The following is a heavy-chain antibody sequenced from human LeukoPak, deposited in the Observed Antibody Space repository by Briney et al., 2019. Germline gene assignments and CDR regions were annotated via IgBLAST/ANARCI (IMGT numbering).Heavy chain of an antibody. Sequence: PGGSLRLSCAASGFTFSSYAMSWVRQAPGKGLEWVSAISGSGGGTYYADSVKGRFTISRDNSKNTLYLQMNSLRAEDTAVYYCAKGGQMRSGYKDYWGQGTLVTVSS. V-gene: IGHV3-23*01. J-gene: IGHJ4*02. CDR3: AKGGQMRSGYKDY. D-gene: IGHD3-22*01. CDR2: ISGSGGGT. CDR1: GFTFSSYA.